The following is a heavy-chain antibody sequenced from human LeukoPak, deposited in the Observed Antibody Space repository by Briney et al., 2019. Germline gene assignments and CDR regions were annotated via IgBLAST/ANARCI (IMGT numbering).Heavy chain of an antibody. CDR1: GFTFSSYR. V-gene: IGHV3-48*02. Sequence: GGSLRLSCAASGFTFSSYRMNWVRQAPGKGLEWVSSISSSSSTIYYADSVKGRFTISRDNAKNSLYLQMNSLRDEDTAVYYCARSIGSGTRLRYGMDVWGQGTTVTVSS. CDR2: ISSSSSTI. J-gene: IGHJ6*02. CDR3: ARSIGSGTRLRYGMDV. D-gene: IGHD3-10*01.